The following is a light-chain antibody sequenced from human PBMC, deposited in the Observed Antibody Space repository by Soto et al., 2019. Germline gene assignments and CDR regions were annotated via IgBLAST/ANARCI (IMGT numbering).Light chain of an antibody. J-gene: IGKJ4*01. V-gene: IGKV1-5*01. CDR2: DAS. CDR3: QQHDNYPLT. Sequence: DIQMTQSPSTLSASVGDRVTITCRASQSINNWLVWYQQKPGKAPKCLIYDASNLESGVPSRFSGSASGTEFTLTISSLQPDDFATYYCQQHDNYPLTFGGGTKVDIK. CDR1: QSINNW.